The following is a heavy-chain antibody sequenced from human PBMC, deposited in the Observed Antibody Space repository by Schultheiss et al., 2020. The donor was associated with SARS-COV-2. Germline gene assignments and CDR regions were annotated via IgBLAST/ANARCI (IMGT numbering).Heavy chain of an antibody. CDR1: GGSISSYY. CDR3: ARDQGARYYDFWSGSLSYYYYGMDV. CDR2: IYYSGST. V-gene: IGHV4-59*12. J-gene: IGHJ6*02. D-gene: IGHD3-3*01. Sequence: SETLSLTCTVSGGSISSYYWGWIRQPPGKGLEWIGYIYYSGSTYYNPSLKSRVTISVDTSKNQFSLKLSSVTAADTAVYYCARDQGARYYDFWSGSLSYYYYGMDVWGQGTTVTVSS.